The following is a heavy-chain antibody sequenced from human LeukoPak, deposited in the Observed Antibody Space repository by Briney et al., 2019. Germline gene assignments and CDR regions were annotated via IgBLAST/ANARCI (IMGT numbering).Heavy chain of an antibody. CDR3: ARCPFWMTTVTLPDY. V-gene: IGHV1-18*01. J-gene: IGHJ4*02. CDR1: GYTFTSYG. CDR2: ISAYNGNT. D-gene: IGHD4-4*01. Sequence: ASVKVSCKASGYTFTSYGISWVRQAPGQGLEWMGWISAYNGNTNYAQKLQGRVTMTTDTSTSTAYMELRSLRSGDTAVYYCARCPFWMTTVTLPDYWGQGTLVTVSS.